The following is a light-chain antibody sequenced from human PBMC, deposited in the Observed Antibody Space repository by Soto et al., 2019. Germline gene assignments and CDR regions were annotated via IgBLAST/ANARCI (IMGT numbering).Light chain of an antibody. CDR1: QSISVH. V-gene: IGKV1-39*01. Sequence: DIQMTQSPSSLSASVGDTVTITCRASQSISVHLNWYQQKPGKVPKFLIYAASNLQSGVPSSFSGSGSETDFALTISSLQPEDFATYYCQQSYITPYTFGQGTKLQIK. J-gene: IGKJ2*01. CDR3: QQSYITPYT. CDR2: AAS.